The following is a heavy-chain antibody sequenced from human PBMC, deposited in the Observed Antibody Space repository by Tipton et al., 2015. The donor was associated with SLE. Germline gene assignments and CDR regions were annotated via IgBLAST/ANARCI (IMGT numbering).Heavy chain of an antibody. Sequence: TLSLTCTVSGGSISSGSYYWSWIRQPAGKGLEWIGRIYTSGSTNYNPSLKSRVTISVDTSKNQFSLKLSSVTAADTAVYYCARVGFTEMATTPQGHFDLWGRGTLVPVSS. CDR3: ARVGFTEMATTPQGHFDL. J-gene: IGHJ2*01. CDR2: IYTSGST. V-gene: IGHV4-61*02. CDR1: GGSISSGSYY. D-gene: IGHD5-24*01.